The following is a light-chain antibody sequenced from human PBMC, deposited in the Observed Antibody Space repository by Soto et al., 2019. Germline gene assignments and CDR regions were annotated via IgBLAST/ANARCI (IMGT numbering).Light chain of an antibody. CDR3: QQYNNWPPYT. CDR2: GAS. CDR1: QSVSSN. V-gene: IGKV3-15*01. Sequence: EIVMTQSPATLSVSPGERATLSCRASQSVSSNFAWYQQKPGQAPRILIYGASTRATGIPARFSGSGSGTEFTHTSSSQQSEDVAVYYCQQYNNWPPYTFGQGTKLEIK. J-gene: IGKJ2*01.